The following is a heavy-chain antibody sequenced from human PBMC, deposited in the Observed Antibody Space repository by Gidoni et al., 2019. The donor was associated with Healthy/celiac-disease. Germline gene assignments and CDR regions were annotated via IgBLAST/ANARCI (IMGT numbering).Heavy chain of an antibody. Sequence: QVQLVESGGGVVQPGRSLRLSCAESGFTFSSYVLNWVRQAPGKGLDWVAVRWYDGSNKYYADSVKGRFTISRDNSKNTLYLQMNSLRAEDTAVYYCAREAYCGGDCYWSGWRSSHNYFDYWGQGTLVTVSS. J-gene: IGHJ4*02. CDR3: AREAYCGGDCYWSGWRSSHNYFDY. V-gene: IGHV3-33*01. CDR1: GFTFSSYV. D-gene: IGHD2-21*02. CDR2: RWYDGSNK.